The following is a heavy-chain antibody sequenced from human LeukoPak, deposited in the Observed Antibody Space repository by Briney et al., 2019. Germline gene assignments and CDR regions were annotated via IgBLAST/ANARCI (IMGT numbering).Heavy chain of an antibody. CDR1: GGSISSSSYY. Sequence: SETLSLTCTVSGGSISSSSYYWGWIRQPPGKGLEWIGSIYYSGSTYYNPSLKSRVTISVDTSKNQFSLKLSSVTAADTAVYYCARHLRSSGWSTRREREFFDYWGQGTLVTVSS. V-gene: IGHV4-39*01. D-gene: IGHD6-19*01. J-gene: IGHJ4*02. CDR2: IYYSGST. CDR3: ARHLRSSGWSTRREREFFDY.